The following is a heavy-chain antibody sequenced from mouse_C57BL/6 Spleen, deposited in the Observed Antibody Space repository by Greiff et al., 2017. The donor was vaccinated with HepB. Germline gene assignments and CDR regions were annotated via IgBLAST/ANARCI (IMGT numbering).Heavy chain of an antibody. CDR3: ARSFITTYYAMDY. D-gene: IGHD1-1*01. V-gene: IGHV2-2*01. CDR1: GFSLTSYG. J-gene: IGHJ4*01. CDR2: IWSGGST. Sequence: VQLVESGPGLVQPSQSLSITCTVSGFSLTSYGVHWVRQSPGKGLEWLGVIWSGGSTDYNAAFISRLSISKDNSKSQVFFKMNSLQADDTAIYYCARSFITTYYAMDYWGQGTSVTVSS.